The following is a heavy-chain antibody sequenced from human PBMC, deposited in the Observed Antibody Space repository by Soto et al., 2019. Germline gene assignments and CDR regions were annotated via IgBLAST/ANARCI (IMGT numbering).Heavy chain of an antibody. CDR1: GGSISSYY. D-gene: IGHD3-22*01. CDR3: ARDTNYDSSGYQYNWFDP. J-gene: IGHJ5*02. CDR2: IYYSGST. V-gene: IGHV4-59*01. Sequence: SETLSLTCTVSGGSISSYYWSWIRQPPGKGLEWIGYIYYSGSTNYNPSLKSRVTISVDTSKNQFSLKLSSVTAADTAVYYCARDTNYDSSGYQYNWFDPWGQGTLVTVSS.